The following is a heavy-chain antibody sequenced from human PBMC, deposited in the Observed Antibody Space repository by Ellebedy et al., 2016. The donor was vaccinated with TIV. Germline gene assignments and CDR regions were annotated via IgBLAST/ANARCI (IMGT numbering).Heavy chain of an antibody. V-gene: IGHV3-66*01. CDR2: IYSDGNT. J-gene: IGHJ5*02. CDR3: ARDPGWGGDFGDNWFDP. D-gene: IGHD2-21*01. Sequence: GESLKISCAASGFTVGASCMSWVRQAPGKGLEWVSIIYSDGNTNYTDSVMGRFIISRDTPKNTLYLQMNSLRAEDTAVYYCARDPGWGGDFGDNWFDPWGQGTLVTVSS. CDR1: GFTVGASC.